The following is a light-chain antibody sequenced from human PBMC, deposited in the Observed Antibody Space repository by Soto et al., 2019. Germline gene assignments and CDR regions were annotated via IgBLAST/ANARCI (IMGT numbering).Light chain of an antibody. Sequence: EIVLTQSPGTLSLSPGERVTLSCRASQSVSSSYLAWYQQKPGQAPRLLIYGASSRATGIPDRFSGSGSGTDFTLTISRLEPEDFAVYYCQQYGSSPSFGGGTRWIS. J-gene: IGKJ4*01. V-gene: IGKV3-20*01. CDR3: QQYGSSPS. CDR2: GAS. CDR1: QSVSSSY.